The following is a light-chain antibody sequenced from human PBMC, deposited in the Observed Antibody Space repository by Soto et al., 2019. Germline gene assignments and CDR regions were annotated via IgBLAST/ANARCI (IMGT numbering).Light chain of an antibody. CDR3: EQRSNWPPSIT. V-gene: IGKV3-11*01. CDR2: DAS. Sequence: EIVLTQSPAALSLSPGERATLSCTASQSVFSYLAWYQHKPGQAPSLFIYDASNRATGIPARFSGSGSGTDVPLTISSLEPEDFALSYCEQRSNWPPSITFGERTLLE. CDR1: QSVFSY. J-gene: IGKJ5*01.